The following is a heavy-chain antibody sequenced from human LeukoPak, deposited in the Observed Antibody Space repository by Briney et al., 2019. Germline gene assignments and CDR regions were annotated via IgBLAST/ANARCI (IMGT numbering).Heavy chain of an antibody. CDR2: IIPILGIA. CDR3: ARDARYCSSTSCQTDAFDI. V-gene: IGHV1-69*04. Sequence: SVKVSCKASGGTFSSYTISWVRQAPGQGLEWMGRIIPILGIANYAQKFQGRVTITADKFTSTAYMELSSLRSEDTAVYYCARDARYCSSTSCQTDAFDIWGQGTMVTVSS. J-gene: IGHJ3*02. D-gene: IGHD2-2*01. CDR1: GGTFSSYT.